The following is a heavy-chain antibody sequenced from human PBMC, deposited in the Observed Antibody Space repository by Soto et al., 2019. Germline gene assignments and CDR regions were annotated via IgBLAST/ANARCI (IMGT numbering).Heavy chain of an antibody. Sequence: SETLSLTCAVYGGSFSGYYWSWIRQPPGKGLEWIGEINHSGSTNYNPSLKSRVTISVDTSKNQFSLKLSSVTAADTAVYYCAREVGEAVAGDAFDIWGQGTMVTVSS. V-gene: IGHV4-34*01. CDR2: INHSGST. CDR1: GGSFSGYY. CDR3: AREVGEAVAGDAFDI. J-gene: IGHJ3*02. D-gene: IGHD6-19*01.